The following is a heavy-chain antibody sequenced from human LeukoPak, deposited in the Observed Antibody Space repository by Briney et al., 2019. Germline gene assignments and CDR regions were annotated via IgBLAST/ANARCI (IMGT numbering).Heavy chain of an antibody. Sequence: SQTLSLTCTVSRGSISSGRYYWSWIRQHPGKGLEWIGFIYYSGRTYYNPSLKSRVTISIDTSKNQFSLKLSSVTAADTAVYYCARVPDVYNPFVVDYWGQGILVTVSS. CDR2: IYYSGRT. CDR3: ARVPDVYNPFVVDY. V-gene: IGHV4-31*03. J-gene: IGHJ4*02. D-gene: IGHD5-24*01. CDR1: RGSISSGRYY.